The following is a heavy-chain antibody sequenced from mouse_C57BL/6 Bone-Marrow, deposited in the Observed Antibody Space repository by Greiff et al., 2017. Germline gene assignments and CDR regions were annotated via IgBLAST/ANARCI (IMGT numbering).Heavy chain of an antibody. J-gene: IGHJ3*01. CDR1: GYTFTSYW. V-gene: IGHV1-61*01. Sequence: QVQLQQPGAELVQPWSSVKLSCKSSGYTFTSYWMGLVKQRPGQGLDWIGKIHPSDSETHYNQKFKDKATLTVDKSSSTAYMQLSSLTVEDAAVYYCARSLIRFWRAIDYWGQGTLVTVSA. CDR2: IHPSDSET. D-gene: IGHD3-3*01. CDR3: ARSLIRFWRAIDY.